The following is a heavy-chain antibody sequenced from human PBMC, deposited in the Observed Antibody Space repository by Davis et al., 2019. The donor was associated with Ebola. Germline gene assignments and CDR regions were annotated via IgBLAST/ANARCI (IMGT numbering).Heavy chain of an antibody. Sequence: MPSETLSLTCSVSGGSIRSTDYNWAWIRQHPGKGLEWIGYIYYSGSTYYNPSLKSRVTISVDTSRNEFSLMLSSVTAAATAVYYCARLRRVQGQLGWGVYTGRQRVAPTGDYGMDVWGQGTTVTVSS. CDR3: ARLRRVQGQLGWGVYTGRQRVAPTGDYGMDV. V-gene: IGHV4-31*03. CDR2: IYYSGST. D-gene: IGHD3-10*01. CDR1: GGSIRSTDYN. J-gene: IGHJ6*02.